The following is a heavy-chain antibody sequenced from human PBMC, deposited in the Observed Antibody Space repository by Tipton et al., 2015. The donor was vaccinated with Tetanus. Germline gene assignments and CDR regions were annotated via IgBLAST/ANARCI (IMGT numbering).Heavy chain of an antibody. Sequence: QSGAEVKKSGESLKISCKASGYSFTSYWIGWVRQMPGKGLEWMGIIYPGDFEIRYSPSFQGQVTISADKSINVAYLQWGSLKASDTGMYYCARRRSAVLSGGYHWYFDLWGRGTLVGVSS. CDR3: ARRRSAVLSGGYHWYFDL. CDR2: IYPGDFEI. V-gene: IGHV5-51*01. CDR1: GYSFTSYW. D-gene: IGHD2-15*01. J-gene: IGHJ2*01.